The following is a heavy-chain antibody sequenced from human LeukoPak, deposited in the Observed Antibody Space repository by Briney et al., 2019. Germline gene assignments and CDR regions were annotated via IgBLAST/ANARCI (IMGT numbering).Heavy chain of an antibody. J-gene: IGHJ4*02. CDR2: IDWDDDK. D-gene: IGHD3-22*01. Sequence: SGPTLVNPTQTLTLTCTFSGFSLSTSGMRVSWIRQPPGKALEWLARIDWDDDKFYSTSLKTRLTISKDTSKNQVVLTMTNMDPVDTATYYCARASYYYDSSGYYYYYFDYWGQGTLVTVSS. CDR1: GFSLSTSGMR. CDR3: ARASYYYDSSGYYYYYFDY. V-gene: IGHV2-70*04.